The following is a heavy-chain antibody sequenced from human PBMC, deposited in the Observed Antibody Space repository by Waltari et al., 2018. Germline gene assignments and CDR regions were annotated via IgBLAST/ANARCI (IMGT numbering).Heavy chain of an antibody. Sequence: EVQLLESGGGLVQPGGSLRLSCAASGFTFSSYAMSWVRQAPGKGLEWVSTIIRSGDNTYYADSVKGRFTISRDKSKITLYLQMNSLRAEDTAVYYCAKEASAGDWGQGTLVTVSS. CDR1: GFTFSSYA. CDR3: AKEASAGD. J-gene: IGHJ4*02. V-gene: IGHV3-23*01. CDR2: IIRSGDNT.